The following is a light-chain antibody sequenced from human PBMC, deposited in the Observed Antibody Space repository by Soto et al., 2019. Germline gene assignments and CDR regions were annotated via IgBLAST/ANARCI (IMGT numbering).Light chain of an antibody. CDR2: AAS. V-gene: IGKV1-39*01. CDR3: QQSYNSLMLT. Sequence: DIQMTQSPSSLSASVGDRVTITCRASQNIGSYLTWYQQRPGKAPKLLIYAASTLESGVPSRFSGSGSGTDFPLTISGLQPDDFATYHCQQSYNSLMLTFGPGTKIDLK. J-gene: IGKJ3*01. CDR1: QNIGSY.